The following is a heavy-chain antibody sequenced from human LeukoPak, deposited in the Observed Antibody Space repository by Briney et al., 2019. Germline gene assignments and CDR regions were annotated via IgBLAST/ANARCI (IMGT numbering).Heavy chain of an antibody. Sequence: GGSLRLSCAASGLTFDDYAMHWVRQAPGKGLEWVSGISWNSGRIGYADSVKGRFTISRDNAKNSLYLQMNSLRVEDTALYYCAKDFYRLGEFDAFDNWGQGTMVTVSS. CDR3: AKDFYRLGEFDAFDN. CDR2: ISWNSGRI. V-gene: IGHV3-9*01. CDR1: GLTFDDYA. D-gene: IGHD3-16*01. J-gene: IGHJ3*02.